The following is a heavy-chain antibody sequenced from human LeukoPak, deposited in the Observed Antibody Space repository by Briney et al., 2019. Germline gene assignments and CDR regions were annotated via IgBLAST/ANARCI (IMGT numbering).Heavy chain of an antibody. D-gene: IGHD2-2*02. J-gene: IGHJ6*03. CDR3: AREVRCSSTSCYKDYYYYYMDV. V-gene: IGHV1-8*01. CDR2: MNPNSGNT. Sequence: ASVKVSCKASGYTFTSYDINWVRQATGQGLEWMGWMNPNSGNTGYAQKFQGRVTMTRNTSISTAYMELSSLRSEDTAVYYCAREVRCSSTSCYKDYYYYYMDVWGKGTTVTVSS. CDR1: GYTFTSYD.